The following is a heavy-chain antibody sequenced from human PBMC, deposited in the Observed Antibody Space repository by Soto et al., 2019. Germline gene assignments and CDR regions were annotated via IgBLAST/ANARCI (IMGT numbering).Heavy chain of an antibody. CDR1: GYTFTSYA. D-gene: IGHD2-2*01. J-gene: IGHJ6*02. Sequence: QVQLVQSGAEVKKPGASVKVSCKASGYTFTSYAMHWVRQAPGQRLEWMGWINAGNGNTKYSQKFQGRVTITRDTSGSTAYMELSSLRSEDTAVYYCAREAEYQLLFAMDVWGQGTTVTVSS. CDR2: INAGNGNT. V-gene: IGHV1-3*01. CDR3: AREAEYQLLFAMDV.